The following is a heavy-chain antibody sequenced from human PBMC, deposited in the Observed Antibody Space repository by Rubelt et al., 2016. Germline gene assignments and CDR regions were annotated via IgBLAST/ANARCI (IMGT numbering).Heavy chain of an antibody. Sequence: GGGLVQPGGSLRLSCAASGFTFNSYAMTWVRQAPGKGLQWVSGISSSESNTYYAASVKDRFTISSDNPKNTLFLHMNSLRAEDTAVYYCAREGVGATAPSIYFDYWGQGTLVTVSS. CDR1: GFTFNSYA. CDR3: AREGVGATAPSIYFDY. D-gene: IGHD1-26*01. J-gene: IGHJ4*02. CDR2: ISSSESNT. V-gene: IGHV3-23*01.